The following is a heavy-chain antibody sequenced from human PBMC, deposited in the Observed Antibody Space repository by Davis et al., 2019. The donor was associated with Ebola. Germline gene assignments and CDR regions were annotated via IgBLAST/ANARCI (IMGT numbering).Heavy chain of an antibody. CDR1: GFTFSSYS. CDR2: ISSSSSYI. D-gene: IGHD3-10*01. V-gene: IGHV3-21*01. J-gene: IGHJ6*03. CDR3: ARDHQQAELLPLFYYYYMDV. Sequence: GESLKISCAASGFTFSSYSMNWVRQAPGKGLEWVSSISSSSSYIYYADSVTGRFTISRDNAKNSLYLQMNSLRAEDTAVYYCARDHQQAELLPLFYYYYMDVWGKGTTVTVSS.